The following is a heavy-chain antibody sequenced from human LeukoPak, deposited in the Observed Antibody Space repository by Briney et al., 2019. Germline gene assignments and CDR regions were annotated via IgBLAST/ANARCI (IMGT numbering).Heavy chain of an antibody. Sequence: GRSLRLSCAASGFTFDDYAMHWVRQAPGKGLEWVSGISWNSGSIGYADSVKGRFTISRDNAKNSLYLQMNSLRAEDTALYYCAKDIRNPADHGYGDSYYYYGMDVWGQGTTVTVSS. J-gene: IGHJ6*02. V-gene: IGHV3-9*01. CDR3: AKDIRNPADHGYGDSYYYYGMDV. CDR2: ISWNSGSI. CDR1: GFTFDDYA. D-gene: IGHD4-17*01.